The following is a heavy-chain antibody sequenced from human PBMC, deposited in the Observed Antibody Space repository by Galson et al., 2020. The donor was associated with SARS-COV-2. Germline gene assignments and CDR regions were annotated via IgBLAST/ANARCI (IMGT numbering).Heavy chain of an antibody. CDR1: GFTFDDYA. J-gene: IGHJ2*01. D-gene: IGHD1-26*01. V-gene: IGHV3-9*01. CDR2: ISWNSGSI. Sequence: GGSLRLSCAASGFTFDDYAMHWVRQAPGKGLEWVSGISWNSGSIGYADSVKGRFTISRDNAKNSLYLQMNSLRAEDTALYYCAKDPGEVLQNHWYFDLWGRGTLVTVSS. CDR3: AKDPGEVLQNHWYFDL.